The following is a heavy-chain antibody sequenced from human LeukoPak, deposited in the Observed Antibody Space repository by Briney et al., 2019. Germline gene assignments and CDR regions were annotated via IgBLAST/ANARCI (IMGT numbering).Heavy chain of an antibody. V-gene: IGHV5-51*01. CDR1: GFNFTSYW. CDR2: IYPVDSDT. J-gene: IGHJ3*02. D-gene: IGHD1-14*01. Sequence: KSGGSLEISCKGSGFNFTSYWIGWVRPLPGKGLEWMGIIYPVDSDTRYSPSFQGQVTISADKSISTAYLQWSSLKASDTAMYYCARRTRKDAFDIWGQGTMVTVSS. CDR3: ARRTRKDAFDI.